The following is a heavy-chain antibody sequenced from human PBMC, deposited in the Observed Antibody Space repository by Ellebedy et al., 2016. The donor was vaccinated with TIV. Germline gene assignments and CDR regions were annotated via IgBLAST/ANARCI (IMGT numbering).Heavy chain of an antibody. CDR1: GFSFRSYW. V-gene: IGHV3-7*01. Sequence: GESLKISCAASGFSFRSYWMSWVRQAPGKGLEWVANIYQDGSAHYYVDSLKCRFTISRDNAKNSLCLQMNSLRVEDTAVYYCARRGNYVYYAVQVKSGCDRWGRGTLVSVSS. CDR2: IYQDGSAH. J-gene: IGHJ5*02. D-gene: IGHD3-10*02. CDR3: ARRGNYVYYAVQVKSGCDR.